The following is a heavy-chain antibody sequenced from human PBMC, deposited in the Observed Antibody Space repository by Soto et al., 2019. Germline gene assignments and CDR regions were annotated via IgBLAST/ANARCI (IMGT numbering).Heavy chain of an antibody. V-gene: IGHV3-30-3*01. CDR2: ISYDGSNK. CDR3: ARDRGVVVAAAGTVGTYGMDV. D-gene: IGHD6-13*01. J-gene: IGHJ6*02. CDR1: GFTFSSYA. Sequence: QVQLVESGGGVVQPGRSLRLSCAASGFTFSSYAMHWVRQAPGKGLEWVAVISYDGSNKYYADSVKGRFNISRDNSKNTLYLQMNSLRAEDTAVYYCARDRGVVVAAAGTVGTYGMDVWGQGTTVTVSS.